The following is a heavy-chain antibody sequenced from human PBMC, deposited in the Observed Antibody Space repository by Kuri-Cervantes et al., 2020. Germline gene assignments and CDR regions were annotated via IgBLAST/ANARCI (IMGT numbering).Heavy chain of an antibody. Sequence: ASVKVSCKTSGYTFTIYGVSWVRQAPGQGLEWMGWISAYNGDTNYAQNFQGRLTMTTDTSTSTAYMELRTLRSDDTAMYYCARTTILATIDYYYYYMDVWGKGTTVTVSS. V-gene: IGHV1-18*01. CDR3: ARTTILATIDYYYYYMDV. CDR2: ISAYNGDT. J-gene: IGHJ6*03. D-gene: IGHD1-26*01. CDR1: GYTFTIYG.